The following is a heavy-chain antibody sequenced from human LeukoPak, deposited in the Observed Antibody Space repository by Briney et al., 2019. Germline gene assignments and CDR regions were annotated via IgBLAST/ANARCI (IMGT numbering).Heavy chain of an antibody. CDR2: IARDSDII. D-gene: IGHD4/OR15-4a*01. CDR3: AKIRLDYGHDNDFGS. CDR1: GFTFKSYD. Sequence: GSLRLSCAASGFTFKSYDMNWVRQAPGKGLEWVSYIARDSDIIHYADSVKGRFTISRDNAEISLDLQMNSLRVEDTAVYYCAKIRLDYGHDNDFGSWGQGTLVTVSS. J-gene: IGHJ4*02. V-gene: IGHV3-48*01.